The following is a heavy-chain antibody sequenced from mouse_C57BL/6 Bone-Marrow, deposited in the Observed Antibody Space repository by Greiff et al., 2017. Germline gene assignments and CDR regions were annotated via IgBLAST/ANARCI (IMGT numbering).Heavy chain of an antibody. CDR3: AFYYGSSHWYFDV. Sequence: EVQGVESGGGLVKPGGSLKLSCAASGFTFSSYTMSWVRQTPEKRLEWVATISGGGGNTYYPDSVKGRFTISRDNAKNTLYLQMSSLRSEDTALYDCAFYYGSSHWYFDVWGTGTTVTVSS. V-gene: IGHV5-9*01. D-gene: IGHD1-1*01. J-gene: IGHJ1*03. CDR1: GFTFSSYT. CDR2: ISGGGGNT.